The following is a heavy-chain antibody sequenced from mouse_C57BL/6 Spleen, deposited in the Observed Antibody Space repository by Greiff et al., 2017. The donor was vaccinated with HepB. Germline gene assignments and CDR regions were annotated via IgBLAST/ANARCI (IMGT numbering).Heavy chain of an antibody. CDR2: INPGSGGT. Sequence: VQLQQSGAELVRPGTSVKVSCKASGYAFTNYLIEWVKQRPGQGLEWIGVINPGSGGTNYNEKFKGKATLTADKSSSTAYMQLSSLTSEDSAVYFCARSGDFYDYDRGPFAYWGQGTLVTVSA. D-gene: IGHD2-4*01. J-gene: IGHJ3*01. V-gene: IGHV1-54*01. CDR3: ARSGDFYDYDRGPFAY. CDR1: GYAFTNYL.